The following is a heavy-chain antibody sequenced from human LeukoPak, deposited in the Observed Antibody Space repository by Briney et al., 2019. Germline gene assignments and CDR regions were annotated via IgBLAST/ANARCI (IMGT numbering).Heavy chain of an antibody. V-gene: IGHV4-39*07. J-gene: IGHJ4*02. D-gene: IGHD3-10*01. CDR2: IYYSGTT. Sequence: PSETLSLTCTVSGASISTIISYWGWIRQTPGKGLEWIGSIYYSGTTYYNPSLESRVTISIDTSKNQFSVKLTSVTAADTAVYYCARDRYGSGTAFDYWGQGTLVTVSS. CDR1: GASISTIISY. CDR3: ARDRYGSGTAFDY.